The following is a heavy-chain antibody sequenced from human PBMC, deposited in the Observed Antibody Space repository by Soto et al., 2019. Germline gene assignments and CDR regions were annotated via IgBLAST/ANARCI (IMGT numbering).Heavy chain of an antibody. J-gene: IGHJ4*02. D-gene: IGHD3-22*01. V-gene: IGHV3-23*01. CDR2: ISGSGGST. Sequence: QTWGSLRLSCAASGFTFRSHAMTWVRQAPGKGLEWVSAISGSGGSTYYADSVKGRFTVSRDNSKNTLYLQMNSLRAEDTAVYYCVKGDSSGYPRYIDYWGKRTVVTVAS. CDR3: VKGDSSGYPRYIDY. CDR1: GFTFRSHA.